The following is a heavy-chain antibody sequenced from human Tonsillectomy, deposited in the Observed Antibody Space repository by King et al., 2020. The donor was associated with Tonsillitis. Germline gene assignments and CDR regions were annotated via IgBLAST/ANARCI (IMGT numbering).Heavy chain of an antibody. Sequence: TLQESGPALVKPPQTLTLTCTFSGFSLSTSGMCVSWIRQPPGKALEWLALIDWDDDKYYSTSLKTRLTISKDTSKNQVVLTMTNMDPVDTATYYCARSHYDILTGYSHYYFDYWGQGTLVTVSS. D-gene: IGHD3-9*01. CDR3: ARSHYDILTGYSHYYFDY. J-gene: IGHJ4*02. CDR1: GFSLSTSGMC. CDR2: IDWDDDK. V-gene: IGHV2-70*01.